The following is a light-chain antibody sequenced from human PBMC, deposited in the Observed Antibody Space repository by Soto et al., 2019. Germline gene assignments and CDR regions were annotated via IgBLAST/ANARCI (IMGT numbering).Light chain of an antibody. CDR2: KAS. CDR1: QSISTW. CDR3: QHYSSYPYT. V-gene: IGKV1-5*03. J-gene: IGKJ2*01. Sequence: DIQMTQSPSILSAYVGDRVTITCRATQSISTWLAWYQQKPGKAPTLLIYKASTLEGGVPSRFSGSGSGTEYTLTISSLQPDDFATYYCQHYSSYPYTFGHGTKLAFK.